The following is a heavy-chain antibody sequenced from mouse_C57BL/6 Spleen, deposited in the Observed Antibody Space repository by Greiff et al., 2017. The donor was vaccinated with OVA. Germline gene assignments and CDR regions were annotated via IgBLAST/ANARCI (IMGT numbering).Heavy chain of an antibody. Sequence: QVQLQQSGAELVKPGASVKISCKASGYTFTDYYINWVKQRPGQGLEWIGKIGPGSGSTYYNEKFKGKATLTADKSSSTAYMQLSSLTSEDSSVYFCARERNFYDYNLYFDVWGTGTTVTVSS. CDR1: GYTFTDYY. V-gene: IGHV1-77*01. D-gene: IGHD2-4*01. CDR2: IGPGSGST. J-gene: IGHJ1*03. CDR3: ARERNFYDYNLYFDV.